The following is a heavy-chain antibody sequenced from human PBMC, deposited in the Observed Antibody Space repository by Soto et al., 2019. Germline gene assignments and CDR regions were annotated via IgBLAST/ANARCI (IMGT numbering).Heavy chain of an antibody. V-gene: IGHV3-7*04. CDR3: VTDYDAKGWGAY. CDR2: INQDGSEK. Sequence: EVQLVESGGGLVQPGGSLRLSCAASGFIFTSYWMDWVRQAPGKGLEWVAMINQDGSEKYYVDSVKGRVTISRDNAKNSLYLEMDSLRADDTAVYYCVTDYDAKGWGAYWGQGALVTVSS. D-gene: IGHD3-16*01. CDR1: GFIFTSYW. J-gene: IGHJ4*02.